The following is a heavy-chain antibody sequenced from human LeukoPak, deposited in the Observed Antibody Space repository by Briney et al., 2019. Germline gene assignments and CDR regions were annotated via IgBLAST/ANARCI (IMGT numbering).Heavy chain of an antibody. CDR3: ARGKQLDWAHYYYYYMDV. CDR1: GYTFTSYY. D-gene: IGHD1-1*01. J-gene: IGHJ6*03. V-gene: IGHV1-46*01. Sequence: ASVKVSCKASGYTFTSYYMHWVRQAPGQGLEWMGIINPSGGSTSYAQKFQGRVTMTRDTSISTAYMELSRLRSDDTAVYYCARGKQLDWAHYYYYYMDVWGKGTTVTVSS. CDR2: INPSGGST.